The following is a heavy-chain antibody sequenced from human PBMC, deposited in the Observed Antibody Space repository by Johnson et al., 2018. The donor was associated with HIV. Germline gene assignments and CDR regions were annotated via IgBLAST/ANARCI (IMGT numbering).Heavy chain of an antibody. J-gene: IGHJ3*02. Sequence: QVQLVESGGGVVQPGRSLRLSCAASGFLFSSYGMHWVRQAPGKGLEWVAVIWYDGSNKYYADSVKGRFTISRDNSKNTLYLQMNSLKTEDTAVYYCVTECVYWWCLNAFDIWGQGTLVIVSS. V-gene: IGHV3-33*08. D-gene: IGHD2-8*02. CDR3: VTECVYWWCLNAFDI. CDR1: GFLFSSYG. CDR2: IWYDGSNK.